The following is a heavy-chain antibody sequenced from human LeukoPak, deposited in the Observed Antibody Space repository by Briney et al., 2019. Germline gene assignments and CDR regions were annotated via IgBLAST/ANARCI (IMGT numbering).Heavy chain of an antibody. Sequence: SETLSFTCAVSGGSISSGGYSWSWIRQPPGKGLEWIGYIYHSGSTYYNPSLKSRVTISVDRSKNQFSLKLSSVTAADTAVYYCAREDYYDSSGINWGQGTLVTVSS. D-gene: IGHD3-22*01. J-gene: IGHJ4*02. CDR2: IYHSGST. CDR1: GGSISSGGYS. V-gene: IGHV4-30-2*01. CDR3: AREDYYDSSGIN.